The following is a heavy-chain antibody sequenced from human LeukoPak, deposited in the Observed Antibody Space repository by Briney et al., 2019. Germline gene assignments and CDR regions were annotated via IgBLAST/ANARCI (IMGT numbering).Heavy chain of an antibody. CDR3: TRHHYGSGSSGFDY. D-gene: IGHD3-10*01. CDR1: GFTFSDYD. Sequence: PGGSLRLSCAASGFTFSDYDMSWIRQAPGKGLEWVSHIRRSGYTIYCADCVKGRFTISRDNAKNSLFLQMNSLKTEDTAVYYCTRHHYGSGSSGFDYWGQGTLVTVSS. CDR2: IRRSGYTI. J-gene: IGHJ4*02. V-gene: IGHV3-11*01.